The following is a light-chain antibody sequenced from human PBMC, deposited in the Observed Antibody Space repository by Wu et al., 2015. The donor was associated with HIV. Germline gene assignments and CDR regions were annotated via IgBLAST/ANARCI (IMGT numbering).Light chain of an antibody. CDR1: QSVSSY. CDR3: QQYVSSPL. CDR2: DAS. V-gene: IGKV3-11*01. Sequence: EIVLTQSPATLSLSPGERATLSCRASQSVSSYLAWYQQKPGQAPRLLIYDASNRATGIPARFSGSGSGTDFTLTISSLEPEDSAVYYCQQYVSSPLFGQGTKVEIK. J-gene: IGKJ1*01.